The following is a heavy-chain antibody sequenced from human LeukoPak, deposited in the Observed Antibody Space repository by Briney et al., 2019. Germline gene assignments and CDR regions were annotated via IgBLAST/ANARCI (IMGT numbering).Heavy chain of an antibody. Sequence: PSETLFLTCIVSHGSISRYYWSWIRQPPGKGLEWIGHIYYSGSTEYSPPLKSRVTISVDTSENQVSLKVTSVTAADTAVYYCARLQNRGFDYGYDDAFDVWGQGTMVTVSS. D-gene: IGHD5-18*01. CDR2: IYYSGST. V-gene: IGHV4-59*08. CDR1: HGSISRYY. J-gene: IGHJ3*01. CDR3: ARLQNRGFDYGYDDAFDV.